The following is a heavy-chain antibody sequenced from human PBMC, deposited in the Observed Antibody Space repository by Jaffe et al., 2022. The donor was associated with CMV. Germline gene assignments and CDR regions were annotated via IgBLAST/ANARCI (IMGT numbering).Heavy chain of an antibody. Sequence: QVQLVQSGAEVKRPGASVKISCKAFGYIFTHYYIQWVRQAPGQGLEWVGTINPSGGATSYAHKFQGRGTMPRDTSTSTVYLELGSLSSEDTAVYYCVRSADDTHYLDSWGQGTLVSVSS. D-gene: IGHD3-22*01. CDR3: VRSADDTHYLDS. CDR1: GYIFTHYY. CDR2: INPSGGAT. J-gene: IGHJ4*02. V-gene: IGHV1-46*01.